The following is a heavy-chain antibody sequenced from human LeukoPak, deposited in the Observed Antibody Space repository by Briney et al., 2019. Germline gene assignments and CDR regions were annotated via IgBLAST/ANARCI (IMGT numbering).Heavy chain of an antibody. CDR3: ARDHRAIADY. CDR2: ISAYNGNT. J-gene: IGHJ4*02. Sequence: ASVKVSCKASGYTFTNLYMHWVRQAPGQGLEWMGWISAYNGNTNYAQKLQGRVTMTTDTSTSTAYMELRSLRSDDTAVYYCARDHRAIADYWGQGTLVTVSS. CDR1: GYTFTNLY. V-gene: IGHV1-18*01.